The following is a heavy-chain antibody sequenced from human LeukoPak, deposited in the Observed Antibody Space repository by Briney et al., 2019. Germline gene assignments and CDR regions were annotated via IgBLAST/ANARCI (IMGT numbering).Heavy chain of an antibody. CDR1: GASISGSGYY. V-gene: IGHV4-39*01. Sequence: PSETLSLTCAVSGASISGSGYYLGWIRQPPGKGLEWIGNIYYTGNTYYNASLQSRVTISIDTSKNQFSLRLNSVTAADTAMYYCAKSGGYGLIDYWGQGTLVTVSS. CDR3: AKSGGYGLIDY. D-gene: IGHD1-26*01. CDR2: IYYTGNT. J-gene: IGHJ4*02.